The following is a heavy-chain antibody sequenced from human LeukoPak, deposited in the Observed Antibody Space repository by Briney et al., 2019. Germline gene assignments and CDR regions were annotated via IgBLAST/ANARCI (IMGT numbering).Heavy chain of an antibody. V-gene: IGHV1-46*01. Sequence: ASVKVSCKASGYTFTGYFMHWVRQAPGQGLEWKGIINPSRGSTNYAQKFQGRVTMTRDTSTSTVYMELSSLRSEDTAVYYCARGDHVRIYAESAFDIWGQGTMVSVSS. CDR1: GYTFTGYF. CDR2: INPSRGST. CDR3: ARGDHVRIYAESAFDI. J-gene: IGHJ3*02. D-gene: IGHD5/OR15-5a*01.